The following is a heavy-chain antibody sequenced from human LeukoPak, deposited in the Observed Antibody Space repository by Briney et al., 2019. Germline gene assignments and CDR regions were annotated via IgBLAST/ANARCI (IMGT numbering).Heavy chain of an antibody. CDR2: INPNSGGT. J-gene: IGHJ6*02. CDR3: ARGHYDFWSGSPPRNYYYYYGMDV. D-gene: IGHD3-3*01. Sequence: ASVKVSCKASGYTFTGYYMHWVRQAPGQGLEWMGWINPNSGGTNYAQKFQGRVTMTRDTSISTAYMEPSRLRSDDTAVYYCARGHYDFWSGSPPRNYYYYYGMDVWGQGTTVTVSS. CDR1: GYTFTGYY. V-gene: IGHV1-2*02.